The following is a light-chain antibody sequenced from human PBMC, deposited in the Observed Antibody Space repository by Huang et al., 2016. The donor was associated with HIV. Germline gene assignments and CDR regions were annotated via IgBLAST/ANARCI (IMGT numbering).Light chain of an antibody. CDR1: QSVGSN. J-gene: IGKJ3*01. CDR2: DAS. CDR3: HQYNDWPIT. V-gene: IGKV3-15*01. Sequence: EIVMTQSPATLSVSPVGRATLSCRASQSVGSNLAWYQQKPGQAPRLLLYDASTRATGIPARFRGSGSGTEFTLTISDLQSEDFAVYFCHQYNDWPITFGPGTKVDIK.